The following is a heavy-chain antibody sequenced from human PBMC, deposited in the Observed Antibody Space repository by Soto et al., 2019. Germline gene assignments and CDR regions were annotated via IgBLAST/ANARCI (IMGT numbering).Heavy chain of an antibody. D-gene: IGHD5-18*01. J-gene: IGHJ6*02. CDR2: IYAGDSDT. V-gene: IGHV5-51*01. Sequence: PGESLKISCKGSGYSFTSYWIGWVRQMPGKGLEWMGNIYAGDSDTRYSPSLQGQVTISADKSISTAYLQWSSLKASDTAMYYCARRGTAMGNYYYYGMDVWGQGTTVTVSS. CDR3: ARRGTAMGNYYYYGMDV. CDR1: GYSFTSYW.